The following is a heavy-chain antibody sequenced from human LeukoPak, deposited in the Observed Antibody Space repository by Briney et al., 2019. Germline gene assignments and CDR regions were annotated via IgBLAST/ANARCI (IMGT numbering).Heavy chain of an antibody. CDR3: ARDDYDILTGYLDAFDI. CDR2: IYTRGGT. D-gene: IGHD3-9*01. CDR1: DDSISSGDYY. J-gene: IGHJ3*02. Sequence: SQTLSLTCTVSDDSISSGDYYWTWIRQPAGKGLEWIGRIYTRGGTTYNPSLKSRVTISVDTSKKQLSLKLSSVTAADTAVYYCARDDYDILTGYLDAFDIWGQGTMVTVSS. V-gene: IGHV4-61*02.